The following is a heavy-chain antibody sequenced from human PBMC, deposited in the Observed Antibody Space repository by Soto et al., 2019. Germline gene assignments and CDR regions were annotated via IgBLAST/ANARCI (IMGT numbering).Heavy chain of an antibody. V-gene: IGHV1-2*02. D-gene: IGHD3-16*01. CDR3: AITYYDDRMGPPGLDSFDV. CDR1: GFTFTVYD. CDR2: IAPNSGGT. J-gene: IGHJ3*01. Sequence: GASVKVSCKASGFTFTVYDMHWVRQAPGQGLEWMGWIAPNSGGTNYAQKFQGRVTMTRDTSVSTAFMELSRLRSDDTAVYYCAITYYDDRMGPPGLDSFDVWGHGTVVTVSS.